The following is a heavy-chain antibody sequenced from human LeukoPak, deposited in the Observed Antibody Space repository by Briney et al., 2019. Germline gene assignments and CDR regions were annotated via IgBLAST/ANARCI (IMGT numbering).Heavy chain of an antibody. Sequence: GASAKVSFKASGYTFTSYDINWVRQATGQGLEWMGWMNPNSGNTGYAQKFQGRVTMTRNTSISTAYMELSSLRSEDTAVYYCARAIYDSSGYYRYYFDYWGQGTLVTVSS. CDR1: GYTFTSYD. V-gene: IGHV1-8*01. CDR3: ARAIYDSSGYYRYYFDY. CDR2: MNPNSGNT. D-gene: IGHD3-22*01. J-gene: IGHJ4*02.